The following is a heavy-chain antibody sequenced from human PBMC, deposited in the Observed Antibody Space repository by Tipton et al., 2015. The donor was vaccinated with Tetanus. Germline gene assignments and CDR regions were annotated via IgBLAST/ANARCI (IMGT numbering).Heavy chain of an antibody. D-gene: IGHD2-15*01. Sequence: SLRLSCAASGFTFSNHAMTWVRQAPGKGLEWVSAISISGDSTYYADSVKGRFTISRDNSKDTLYLQMHSLRVEDTAVYYCARYLFAYGMDVWGQGTTVTVSS. V-gene: IGHV3-23*01. CDR1: GFTFSNHA. CDR3: ARYLFAYGMDV. J-gene: IGHJ6*02. CDR2: ISISGDST.